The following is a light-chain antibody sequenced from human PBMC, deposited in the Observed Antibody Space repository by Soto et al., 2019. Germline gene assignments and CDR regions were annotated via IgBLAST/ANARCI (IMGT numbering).Light chain of an antibody. V-gene: IGKV3-11*01. J-gene: IGKJ1*01. CDR1: QSVSSY. Sequence: EIVLLQSPATLSLSPGASSTLSCRASQSVSSYLAWYQQKAGQAPTLLIYDATKRVIGIPARFSGSGSGTDFTLTISSLEPADFATYYCQQRSNWPKTFGQGTKVDIK. CDR3: QQRSNWPKT. CDR2: DAT.